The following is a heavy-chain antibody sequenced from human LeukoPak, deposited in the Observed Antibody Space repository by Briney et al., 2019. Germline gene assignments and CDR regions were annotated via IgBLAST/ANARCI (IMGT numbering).Heavy chain of an antibody. CDR2: IYTSGST. CDR3: ARLGGIAAAGRLDV. CDR1: GGSISSYY. J-gene: IGHJ6*04. D-gene: IGHD6-13*01. Sequence: SETLSLTCTVSGGSISSYYWSWIRQPPGKGLEWIGYIYTSGSTNYNPSLKSRVTISVDTSKNQCSLKLSSVTAADTAVYYCARLGGIAAAGRLDVWGKGTTVTVSS. V-gene: IGHV4-4*09.